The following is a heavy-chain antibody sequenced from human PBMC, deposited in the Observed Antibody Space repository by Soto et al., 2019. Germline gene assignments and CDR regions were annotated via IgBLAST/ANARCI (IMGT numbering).Heavy chain of an antibody. CDR3: AKGIRTVDTAMGNFDY. D-gene: IGHD5-18*01. V-gene: IGHV3-74*01. Sequence: PGGSLRLSCAVSGFTFSSYWMHWVRQGPGKGLVWVSRINSDGSSRSYADSVKGRFTISSDNSKNTLYLQMNSLRAEDTAVYYCAKGIRTVDTAMGNFDYWGQGTLVTVSS. J-gene: IGHJ4*02. CDR1: GFTFSSYW. CDR2: INSDGSSR.